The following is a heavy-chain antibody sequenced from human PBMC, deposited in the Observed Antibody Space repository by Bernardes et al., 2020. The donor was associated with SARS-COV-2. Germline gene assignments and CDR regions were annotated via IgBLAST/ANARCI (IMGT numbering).Heavy chain of an antibody. CDR3: ARRLIVEARAGLDY. V-gene: IGHV3-21*05. Sequence: GGSLRLSCEASGFTFSSYGMYWVRKAPGKGLEWISYIGSGSRDISYADSVKGRFTISRDDAKNSLYLHMSSLTAEDTAVYYCARRLIVEARAGLDYWGQGALVTVSS. D-gene: IGHD2-15*01. J-gene: IGHJ4*02. CDR2: IGSGSRDI. CDR1: GFTFSSYG.